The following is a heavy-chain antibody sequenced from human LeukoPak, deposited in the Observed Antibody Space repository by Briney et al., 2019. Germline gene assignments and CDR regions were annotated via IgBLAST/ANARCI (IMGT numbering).Heavy chain of an antibody. CDR3: ARGIRYDSSGYYGY. CDR2: IYYSGST. V-gene: IGHV4-39*07. CDR1: GGSISSSSYY. D-gene: IGHD3-22*01. Sequence: PSETLSLTCTVSGGSISSSSYYWGWIRQPPGKGLEWIGSIYYSGSTYYNPSLKSRVTISVDTSKNQFSLKLSSVTAADTAVYYCARGIRYDSSGYYGYWGQGTLATVSS. J-gene: IGHJ4*02.